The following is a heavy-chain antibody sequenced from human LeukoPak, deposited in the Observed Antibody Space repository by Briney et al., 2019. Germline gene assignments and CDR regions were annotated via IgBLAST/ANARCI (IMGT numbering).Heavy chain of an antibody. D-gene: IGHD1-7*01. J-gene: IGHJ4*02. CDR1: GFPFSAYW. V-gene: IGHV3-74*01. CDR2: INTDGSST. Sequence: PGGSLRLSCAASGFPFSAYWLFWVRQVPGKGLVWVSRINTDGSSTKYAASVKGRFTISRDSPNNTLYLQMNSLRAEDTAVYYCARGGTGFFDYWGQGTLVTVSS. CDR3: ARGGTGFFDY.